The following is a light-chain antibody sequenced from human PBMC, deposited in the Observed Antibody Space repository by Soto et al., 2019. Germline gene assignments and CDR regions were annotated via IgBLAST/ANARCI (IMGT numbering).Light chain of an antibody. CDR1: SSNLGAGYD. Sequence: QSVLTQPPSVSGAPGQRVTISCTGSSSNLGAGYDVRWYHQLPGTAPKLLIYGNNNRPSGVPDRFSGSRSGTSASLAITGLQAEDEADYYCQSYDSSLSVWVFGGGTKLTVL. J-gene: IGLJ3*02. CDR2: GNN. CDR3: QSYDSSLSVWV. V-gene: IGLV1-40*01.